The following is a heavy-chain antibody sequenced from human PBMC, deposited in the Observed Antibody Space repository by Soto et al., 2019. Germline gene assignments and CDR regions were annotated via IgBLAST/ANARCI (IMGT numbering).Heavy chain of an antibody. Sequence: HPGGSLRLSCAASGFTVSSNYMSWVRQAPGKGLEWVSVIYSGGSTYYADSVKGRFTISRDNSKNTLYLQMNSLRAEDTAVYYCARRIAVAGTQFDYWGQGTLVTVSS. D-gene: IGHD6-19*01. CDR1: GFTVSSNY. J-gene: IGHJ4*02. CDR3: ARRIAVAGTQFDY. V-gene: IGHV3-53*01. CDR2: IYSGGST.